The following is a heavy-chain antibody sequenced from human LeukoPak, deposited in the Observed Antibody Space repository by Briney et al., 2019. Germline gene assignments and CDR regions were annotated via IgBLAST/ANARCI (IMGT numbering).Heavy chain of an antibody. CDR2: INHSGST. CDR1: GGSFSGYY. J-gene: IGHJ4*02. CDR3: ARGPPRWGYCSSTSCYTVDY. D-gene: IGHD2-2*02. V-gene: IGHV4-34*01. Sequence: SETLSLTCAVYGGSFSGYYWSWIRQPPGKGLEWIGEINHSGSTNYNPSLKSRVAISVDTSKNQFSLRLSSVTAADTAVYYCARGPPRWGYCSSTSCYTVDYWGQGTWSPSPQ.